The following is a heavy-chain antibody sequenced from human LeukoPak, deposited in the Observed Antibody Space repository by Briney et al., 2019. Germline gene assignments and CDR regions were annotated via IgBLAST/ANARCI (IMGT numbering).Heavy chain of an antibody. Sequence: PSETLSLTCAVSGSSISSSNWWSWVRQPPGKGLEWIGEIYHSGSTNYNPSLKSRVTISVDKSKNQFSLKLSSVTAADTAVYYCARGYGGSGSYYYYGMDIWGQGTTVTVSS. CDR2: IYHSGST. V-gene: IGHV4-4*02. J-gene: IGHJ6*02. CDR3: ARGYGGSGSYYYYGMDI. CDR1: GSSISSSNW. D-gene: IGHD3-10*01.